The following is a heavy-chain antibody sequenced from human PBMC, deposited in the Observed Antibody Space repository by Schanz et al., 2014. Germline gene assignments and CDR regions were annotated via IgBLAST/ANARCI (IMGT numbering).Heavy chain of an antibody. Sequence: QVQLVQSGAEVKKPGASVKLSCKESNYIFTNYYIHCVRQAPGQGLEWMGLINPYDDTIDYAKKCQGRLTMTRDTSTTTVYMELSSLRSDDTAMYYCVTEKRMESGTWAKAFDIWGQGTWVTGSS. J-gene: IGHJ3*02. D-gene: IGHD3-3*01. V-gene: IGHV1-46*01. CDR3: VTEKRMESGTWAKAFDI. CDR1: NYIFTNYY. CDR2: INPYDDTI.